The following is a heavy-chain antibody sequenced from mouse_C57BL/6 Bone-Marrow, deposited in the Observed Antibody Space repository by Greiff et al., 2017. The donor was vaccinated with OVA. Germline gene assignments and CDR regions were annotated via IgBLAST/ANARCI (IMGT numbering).Heavy chain of an antibody. CDR2: IYPGDGDT. CDR3: ARGYALNWYFDV. D-gene: IGHD2-2*01. CDR1: GYAFSSSW. Sequence: VMLVESGPELVKPGASVKISCKASGYAFSSSWMNWVKQRPGKGLEWIGRIYPGDGDTNYNGKFKGKATLTADKSSSTAYMQLSSLASEDSAVYFCARGYALNWYFDVWGTGTTVTVSS. J-gene: IGHJ1*03. V-gene: IGHV1-82*01.